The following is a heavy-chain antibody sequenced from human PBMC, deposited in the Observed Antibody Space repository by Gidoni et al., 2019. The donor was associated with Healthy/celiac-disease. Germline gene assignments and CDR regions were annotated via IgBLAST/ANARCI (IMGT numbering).Heavy chain of an antibody. Sequence: QVQLQQWGAGLLKPSETLSLTCAVYGGSFSGYYWSWIRQPPGKGLEWIGEINHSGSTNYNPSLKSRVTISVDTSKNQFSLKLSSVTAADTAVYYCARRGLERRRGWFDPWGQGTLVTVSS. V-gene: IGHV4-34*01. D-gene: IGHD1-1*01. CDR1: GGSFSGYY. CDR2: INHSGST. CDR3: ARRGLERRRGWFDP. J-gene: IGHJ5*02.